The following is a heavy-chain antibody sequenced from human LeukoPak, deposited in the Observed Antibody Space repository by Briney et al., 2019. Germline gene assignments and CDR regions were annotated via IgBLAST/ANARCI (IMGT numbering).Heavy chain of an antibody. D-gene: IGHD2-15*01. CDR3: ASEAGYCSGGSCPV. CDR1: GFTVSSNY. Sequence: PGGSLRLSCAASGFTVSSNYMSWVRQAPGKGLEWVSVIYSGGSTYYADSVKGRFTISRDNSKNTLYLQMNSLRAEDTAVYYCASEAGYCSGGSCPVWGKGTTVTISS. CDR2: IYSGGST. V-gene: IGHV3-53*01. J-gene: IGHJ6*04.